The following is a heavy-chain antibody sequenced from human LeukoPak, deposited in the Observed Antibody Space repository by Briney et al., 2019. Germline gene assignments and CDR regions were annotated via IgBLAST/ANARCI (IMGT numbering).Heavy chain of an antibody. Sequence: GGSLRLSCAASGFTFSDYTMNWVRQAPGKGLEWVAVIWYDGSNKYYADSVKGRFTISRDNSKNTLYLQMNSLRAEDTAVYYCARGFYFHNFAWYKYYFDYWGQGTLVTVSS. V-gene: IGHV3-33*08. CDR1: GFTFSDYT. J-gene: IGHJ4*02. CDR3: ARGFYFHNFAWYKYYFDY. D-gene: IGHD1-1*01. CDR2: IWYDGSNK.